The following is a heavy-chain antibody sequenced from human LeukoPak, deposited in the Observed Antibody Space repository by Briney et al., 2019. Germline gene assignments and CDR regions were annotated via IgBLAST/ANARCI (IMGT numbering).Heavy chain of an antibody. Sequence: AGGSLRLSCAASGFTFSNYGIHWVRQAPGKGLEWVAFVRYDGSNKYYADSVKGRFTISRDNSKNTLYLQMNSLRAEDTAVYHCTKEMADRREAFDYWGQGTLATVSS. V-gene: IGHV3-30*02. CDR2: VRYDGSNK. CDR3: TKEMADRREAFDY. J-gene: IGHJ4*02. CDR1: GFTFSNYG. D-gene: IGHD6-6*01.